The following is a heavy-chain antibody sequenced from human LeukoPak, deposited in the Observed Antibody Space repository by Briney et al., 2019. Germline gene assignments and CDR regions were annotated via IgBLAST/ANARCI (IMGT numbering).Heavy chain of an antibody. Sequence: GGSLRLSCAASGFTFRDYYMSWIRQAPGKGLEWVSYISSSGSTIYYADSVKGRFTISRDNAKNSLYLQMNSLRAEDTAVYYCARGYYYGSGSYFYFDYWGQGTLVTVSS. J-gene: IGHJ4*02. CDR1: GFTFRDYY. V-gene: IGHV3-11*04. CDR3: ARGYYYGSGSYFYFDY. CDR2: ISSSGSTI. D-gene: IGHD3-10*01.